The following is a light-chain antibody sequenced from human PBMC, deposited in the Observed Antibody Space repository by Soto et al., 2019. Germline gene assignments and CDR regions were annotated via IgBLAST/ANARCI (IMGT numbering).Light chain of an antibody. CDR2: KAS. V-gene: IGKV1-5*03. J-gene: IGKJ1*01. Sequence: DIQMTQSPSTLSASVGDRVTITCRASQRISSWLAWYQQRPRKVPRLLIYKASTLESGVTSRFSGSGSGTEFTLTLSSQQPDDFATYYCQPYNSPPWTFGQGTKVEIK. CDR3: QPYNSPPWT. CDR1: QRISSW.